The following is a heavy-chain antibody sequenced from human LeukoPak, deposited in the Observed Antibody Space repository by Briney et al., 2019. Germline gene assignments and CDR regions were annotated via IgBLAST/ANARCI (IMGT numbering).Heavy chain of an antibody. V-gene: IGHV1-3*01. D-gene: IGHD4-11*01. Sequence: ASVKVSCKASGYTFTSHAMHWVRQAPGQRLEWMGWINAGNGNTKYSQKFQGRVTITRDTSASTAYMELSSLRSEDTAVYYCARAEIYSNYGFDPWGQGTLVTVSS. CDR2: INAGNGNT. CDR3: ARAEIYSNYGFDP. J-gene: IGHJ5*02. CDR1: GYTFTSHA.